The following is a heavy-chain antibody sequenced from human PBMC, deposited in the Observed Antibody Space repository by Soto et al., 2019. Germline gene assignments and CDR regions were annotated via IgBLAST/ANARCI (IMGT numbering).Heavy chain of an antibody. V-gene: IGHV3-74*01. CDR1: GFTFSSYW. CDR2: INSDGSST. Sequence: GGSLRLSCVASGFTFSSYWMHWVRQAPGKGLVWVSGINSDGSSTSYADSVKGRFTISRDNAKNTLYLQMNSLRAEDTAVYYCARDPDGGMDAWGQGTTVTVSS. CDR3: ARDPDGGMDA. J-gene: IGHJ6*02.